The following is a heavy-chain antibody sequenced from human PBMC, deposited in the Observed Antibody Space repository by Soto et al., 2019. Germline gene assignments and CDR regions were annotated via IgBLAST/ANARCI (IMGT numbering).Heavy chain of an antibody. CDR3: ARGRYGDY. V-gene: IGHV1-18*01. CDR1: GYDFTTYG. Sequence: QVHLGQSGAEVKKPGASVKVSCKGSGYDFTTYGITWVRQAPGQGLEWMAWISAHNGNTDYAQKLQGRVTVTRDTSPGTAYTELRSLRSDDTAVYYCARGRYGDYWGEGVLVTVSS. D-gene: IGHD1-1*01. J-gene: IGHJ4*02. CDR2: ISAHNGNT.